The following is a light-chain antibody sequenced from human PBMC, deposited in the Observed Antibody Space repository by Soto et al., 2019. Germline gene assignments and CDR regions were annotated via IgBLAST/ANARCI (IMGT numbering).Light chain of an antibody. J-gene: IGLJ1*01. V-gene: IGLV1-51*01. Sequence: QSVLTQPPSVSAAPGQKVTISCSGSSSNIGGNSVSWYQQLPGTAPKLLIYDDNKRASGIADRFSGSKSGTSATLGITGFQTGDEADYYCGSWDSSLSAYVFGTGTKVTVL. CDR3: GSWDSSLSAYV. CDR1: SSNIGGNS. CDR2: DDN.